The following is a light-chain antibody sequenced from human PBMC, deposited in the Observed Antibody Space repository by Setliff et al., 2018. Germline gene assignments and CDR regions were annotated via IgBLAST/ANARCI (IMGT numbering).Light chain of an antibody. CDR1: NSDVGTYDL. CDR2: EVT. V-gene: IGLV2-14*02. Sequence: QSVLTQPAFVSGSPGQSVTISCTGTNSDVGTYDLVSWYQQHPGKAPELIIYEVTKRTPGVSSRLSGSKSGNTASLTISGLQAEDEADYFCSSYKNTNKNVFGTGTKVTVL. J-gene: IGLJ1*01. CDR3: SSYKNTNKNV.